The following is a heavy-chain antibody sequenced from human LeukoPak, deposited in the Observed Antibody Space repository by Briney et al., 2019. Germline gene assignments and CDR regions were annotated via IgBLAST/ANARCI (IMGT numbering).Heavy chain of an antibody. V-gene: IGHV3-30*01. CDR3: ARDSTYYYDSGSSGPHYFDN. Sequence: GGSLRLSCAASGFTFSNYAMHWVRQAPGKGVEWVSLISSSGTYEYYADSVKGRFTISRDNSKNTLYLQLNSLRAEDTAVYYCARDSTYYYDSGSSGPHYFDNWGQGTLVTVSS. D-gene: IGHD3-10*01. CDR2: ISSSGTYE. J-gene: IGHJ4*02. CDR1: GFTFSNYA.